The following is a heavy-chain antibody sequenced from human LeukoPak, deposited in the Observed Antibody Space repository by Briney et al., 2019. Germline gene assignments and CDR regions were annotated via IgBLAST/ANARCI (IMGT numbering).Heavy chain of an antibody. CDR3: ARRPVYNAFDI. J-gene: IGHJ3*02. D-gene: IGHD3-10*01. CDR2: ISAYNGNT. V-gene: IGHV1-18*01. CDR1: VYTCTSYG. Sequence: ASVNVSCKSSVYTCTSYGISWVRQAPGQGLEWMGWISAYNGNTNYVQKLQGRVTMTTGTSTSTAYMELRSLRSDDTAVYYCARRPVYNAFDIWGQGTMVTVSS.